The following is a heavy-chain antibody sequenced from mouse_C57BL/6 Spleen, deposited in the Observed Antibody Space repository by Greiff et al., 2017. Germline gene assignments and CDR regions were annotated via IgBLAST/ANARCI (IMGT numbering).Heavy chain of an antibody. Sequence: QVQLKESGAELVKPGASVKISCKASGYAFSSYWMNWVKQRPGKGLEWIGQIYPGDGDTNYNGKFKGKATLTADKSSSTAYMQLSSLTSEDSAVYFCARGELGPFAYWGQGTLVTVSA. J-gene: IGHJ3*01. CDR1: GYAFSSYW. D-gene: IGHD4-1*01. V-gene: IGHV1-80*01. CDR2: IYPGDGDT. CDR3: ARGELGPFAY.